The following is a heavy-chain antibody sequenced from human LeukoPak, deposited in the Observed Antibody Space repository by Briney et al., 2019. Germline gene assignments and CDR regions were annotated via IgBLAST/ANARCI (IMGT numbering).Heavy chain of an antibody. CDR1: GGAFSAPY. CDR2: VGGRGNV. CDR3: ARARGSSSGWGHYYYSPDV. V-gene: IGHV4-34*01. D-gene: IGHD6-19*01. J-gene: IGHJ6*02. Sequence: SQSLSLTCAVYGGAFSAPYCTWVRQPAGNRVKCRGGVGGRGNVNYNPSISSRATMSVDTAKSQFSVKLRSMPAADTSVFFCARARGSSSGWGHYYYSPDVWGQGTTVTVSS.